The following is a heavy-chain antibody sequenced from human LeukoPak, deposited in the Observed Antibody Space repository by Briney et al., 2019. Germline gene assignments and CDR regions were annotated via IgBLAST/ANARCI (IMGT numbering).Heavy chain of an antibody. Sequence: GGSLRLSCAASGFTFSSYAMSWVRQAPGKGLEWVSSISSSSSYIYYADSVKGRFTISRDNAKNSLYLQMNSLRAEDTAVYYCARDRDGGGAIFDYWGQGTLVTVSS. CDR3: ARDRDGGGAIFDY. D-gene: IGHD3-16*01. CDR1: GFTFSSYA. V-gene: IGHV3-21*01. J-gene: IGHJ4*02. CDR2: ISSSSSYI.